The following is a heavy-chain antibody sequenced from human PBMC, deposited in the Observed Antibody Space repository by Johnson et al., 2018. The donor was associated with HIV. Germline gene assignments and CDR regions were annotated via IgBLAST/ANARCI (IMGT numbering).Heavy chain of an antibody. CDR2: SNK. Sequence: SNKYYADSVKGRFTISRDNSKNTLYLQMNSLRPEDTAVYYCARSSGYYGTDAFDIWGQGTMVTVSS. J-gene: IGHJ3*02. D-gene: IGHD3-22*01. CDR3: ARSSGYYGTDAFDI. V-gene: IGHV3-30-3*01.